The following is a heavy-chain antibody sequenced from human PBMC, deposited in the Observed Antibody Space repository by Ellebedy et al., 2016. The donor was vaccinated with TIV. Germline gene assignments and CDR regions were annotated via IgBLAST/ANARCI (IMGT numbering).Heavy chain of an antibody. Sequence: PGGSLRLSCAASGFAFGDNDIWWFRQAPGKGLEWLGAIIKNADGGGADYAGSVRGMFTVSREDSKRIAYLQVDGLKADDTAFYYCTTNLNHFGGQWGQGTLVTVSS. CDR2: IIKNADGGGA. J-gene: IGHJ4*02. D-gene: IGHD4-23*01. V-gene: IGHV3-49*03. CDR3: TTNLNHFGGQ. CDR1: GFAFGDND.